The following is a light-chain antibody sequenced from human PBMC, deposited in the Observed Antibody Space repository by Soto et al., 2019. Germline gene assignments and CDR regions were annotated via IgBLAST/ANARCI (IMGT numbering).Light chain of an antibody. J-gene: IGKJ2*01. CDR1: RSVRSD. Sequence: DIQMTQSPTSLSASVGDRVSITCRASRSVRSDLNWYQQKPGKAPRLLIYGASRSQSGVPARFSGSGSGTDFTLIISKLQPEYFATYYCQQSYSTPYTFGQGTRLESK. V-gene: IGKV1-39*01. CDR2: GAS. CDR3: QQSYSTPYT.